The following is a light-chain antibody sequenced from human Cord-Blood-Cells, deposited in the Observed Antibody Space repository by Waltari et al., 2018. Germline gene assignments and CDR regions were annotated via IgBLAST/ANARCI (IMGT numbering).Light chain of an antibody. J-gene: IGLJ1*01. CDR2: EVS. Sequence: QSALTQPASVSGSPGQSLTISCTGTSSDVGSYNLVSWYQQHPGKAPKLMIYEVSNRPSGVSNRFSGSKSGNTASLTISGLQAEDEADYYCSSYTSSSTLYVFGTGTKVTVL. V-gene: IGLV2-14*02. CDR1: SSDVGSYNL. CDR3: SSYTSSSTLYV.